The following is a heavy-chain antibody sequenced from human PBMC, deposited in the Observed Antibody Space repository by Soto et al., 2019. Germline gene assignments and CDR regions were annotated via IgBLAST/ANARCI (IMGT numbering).Heavy chain of an antibody. J-gene: IGHJ4*02. CDR2: ISYDGSNK. CDR1: GFTFSSYA. Sequence: GGSLRLSCAASGFTFSSYAMHWVRQAPGKGLEWVAVISYDGSNKYYADSVKGRFTISRDNSKNTLYLQMNSLRAEDTAVYYCAREPRRSFWSGYPPDYWGQGTLVTVAS. CDR3: AREPRRSFWSGYPPDY. D-gene: IGHD3-3*01. V-gene: IGHV3-30-3*01.